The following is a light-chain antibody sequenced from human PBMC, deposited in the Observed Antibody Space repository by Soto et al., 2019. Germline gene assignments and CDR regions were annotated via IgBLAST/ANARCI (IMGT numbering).Light chain of an antibody. CDR2: AAS. J-gene: IGKJ1*01. CDR1: QSIDSY. CDR3: QQSYSTPRG. V-gene: IGKV1-39*01. Sequence: DIQMTQSPSTLSGSVGDRVTITCRASQSIDSYLAWYQQKPGKAPSLLIYAASSLKSGVPSRFSGSGSGTDFTLTISSLQPDDFATYYCQQSYSTPRGFGQGTQLDI.